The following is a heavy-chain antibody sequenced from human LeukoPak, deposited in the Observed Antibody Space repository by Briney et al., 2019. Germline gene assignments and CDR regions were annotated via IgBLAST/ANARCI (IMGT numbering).Heavy chain of an antibody. Sequence: SETLSLTCTVSGGSISSSVYSWGWIRQPPGKGLEWVGSIYYGGSTHYNPSLNSRVTISVDTSQNQFSLKLSSVRAADTALYYCVSCKFTYGSPNWFDPWGQGTLVTVSS. CDR3: VSCKFTYGSPNWFDP. D-gene: IGHD3-10*01. CDR2: IYYGGST. J-gene: IGHJ5*02. CDR1: GGSISSSVYS. V-gene: IGHV4-39*01.